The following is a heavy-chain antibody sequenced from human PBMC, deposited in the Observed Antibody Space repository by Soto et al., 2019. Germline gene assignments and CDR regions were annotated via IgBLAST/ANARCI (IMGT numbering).Heavy chain of an antibody. CDR2: IYYSGST. CDR1: GGSISSGDYY. CDR3: ARGEGDIAARQFDY. V-gene: IGHV4-30-4*02. D-gene: IGHD6-6*01. J-gene: IGHJ4*02. Sequence: SETLSLTCTVSGGSISSGDYYWSWIRQPPGKGLEWIGYIYYSGSTYYNPSLKSRVTISVDTSKNQFSLKLSSVTAADTAVYYCARGEGDIAARQFDYWGQGTLVTVSS.